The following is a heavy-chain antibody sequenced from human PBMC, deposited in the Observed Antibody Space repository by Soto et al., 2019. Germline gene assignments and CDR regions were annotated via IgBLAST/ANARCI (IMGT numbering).Heavy chain of an antibody. CDR3: AKPLAARSYYYFDY. J-gene: IGHJ4*02. Sequence: QVQLVESGGGMVQPGRSLRLSCAASGFTFSSYGMHWVRQAPGKGLELVAVISYDGSNKYYADSVKGRFTISRDNSKNTLYLQMNSLRAEDTAVYYCAKPLAARSYYYFDYWGQGTLVTVSS. D-gene: IGHD6-6*01. CDR2: ISYDGSNK. V-gene: IGHV3-30*18. CDR1: GFTFSSYG.